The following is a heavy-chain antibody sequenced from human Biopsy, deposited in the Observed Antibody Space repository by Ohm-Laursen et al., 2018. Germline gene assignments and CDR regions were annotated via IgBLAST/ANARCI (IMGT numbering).Heavy chain of an antibody. CDR3: GRSYGIMAAPVHL. D-gene: IGHD3-16*01. J-gene: IGHJ4*01. V-gene: IGHV3-11*01. CDR2: IGSGGSTI. Sequence: SLRLSCAASGFTFSSYAMSWIRQTPGKGLEWVSHIGSGGSTIFHADSVKGRFTISRDDAKGSLYLQMTNLRAEDTAVYYCGRSYGIMAAPVHLWGQGTLVTVSS. CDR1: GFTFSSYA.